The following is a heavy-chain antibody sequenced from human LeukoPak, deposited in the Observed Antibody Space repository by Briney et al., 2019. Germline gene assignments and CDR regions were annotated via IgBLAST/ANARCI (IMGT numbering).Heavy chain of an antibody. J-gene: IGHJ4*02. Sequence: SETLSLTCTVSGGSISSSSYFWGWIRQPPGKGLEWIGSIYHSGSTYYNPSLKSRVTISVDTSKNQFSLKLSSVTAADTAVYYCARARHDSSGYYYVVFDYWGQGTLVTVS. D-gene: IGHD3-22*01. CDR1: GGSISSSSYF. CDR3: ARARHDSSGYYYVVFDY. CDR2: IYHSGST. V-gene: IGHV4-39*07.